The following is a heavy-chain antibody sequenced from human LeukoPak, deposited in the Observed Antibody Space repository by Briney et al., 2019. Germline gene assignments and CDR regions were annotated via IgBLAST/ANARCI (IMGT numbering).Heavy chain of an antibody. CDR3: ARDHGGRFPYNWFDP. CDR2: IYHSGST. CDR1: GYSISSGYY. D-gene: IGHD3-3*01. V-gene: IGHV4-38-2*02. J-gene: IGHJ5*02. Sequence: SETLSLTCTVSGYSISSGYYWGWIRQPPGKGLEWIGSIYHSGSTYYNPSLKSRVTISVDTSKNQFSLKLSSVTAADTAVYYCARDHGGRFPYNWFDPWGQGTLATVSS.